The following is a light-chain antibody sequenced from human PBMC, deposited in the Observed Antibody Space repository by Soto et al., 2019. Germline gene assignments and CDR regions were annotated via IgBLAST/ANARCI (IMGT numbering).Light chain of an antibody. CDR3: QNYNSAPLT. CDR1: QGITYY. V-gene: IGKV1-27*01. CDR2: AAS. J-gene: IGKJ4*01. Sequence: DIQMTQSPSSLSASLGDRATLTCRASQGITYYLAWYQQKPGKVPKLLIYAASTLQAGVPSRCSGGGAGANVTLTISSLQPEDVATYYCQNYNSAPLTFGGGTKVDIK.